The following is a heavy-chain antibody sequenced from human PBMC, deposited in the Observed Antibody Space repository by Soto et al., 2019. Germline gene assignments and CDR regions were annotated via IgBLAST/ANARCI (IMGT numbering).Heavy chain of an antibody. V-gene: IGHV4-59*01. CDR3: AREGVAGSYFDY. CDR1: GGSISSYY. CDR2: IYYSGST. D-gene: IGHD6-19*01. Sequence: SETLSLTCTVSGGSISSYYWSWIRQPPGKGLEWIGYIYYSGSTNYNPSLKSRVTISVDTSKNQFSLKLSSVTAADTAVYYCAREGVAGSYFDYWGQGTRVTVSS. J-gene: IGHJ4*02.